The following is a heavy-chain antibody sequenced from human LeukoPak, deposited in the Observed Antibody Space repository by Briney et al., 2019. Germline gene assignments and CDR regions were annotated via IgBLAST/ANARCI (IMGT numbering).Heavy chain of an antibody. D-gene: IGHD3-9*01. J-gene: IGHJ4*02. Sequence: SETLSLTCTVSGASINSSGYYWGWIRQPPGKGLEWIGSHYYSGSTYYNPSLKSRVTISVDTSKNHFSLKLNSVTAADTAVYYCARHRAGYHLDWWGQGTLVTVSP. CDR2: HYYSGST. CDR3: ARHRAGYHLDW. CDR1: GASINSSGYY. V-gene: IGHV4-39*01.